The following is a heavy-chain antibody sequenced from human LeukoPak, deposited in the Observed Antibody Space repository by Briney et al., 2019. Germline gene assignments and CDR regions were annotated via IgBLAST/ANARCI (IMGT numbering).Heavy chain of an antibody. CDR1: GFTFGDYA. CDR3: AKAPDRYYYDSSGYYFDY. J-gene: IGHJ4*02. Sequence: GGSLRLSCAASGFTFGDYAMHWVRQAPGKGLEWVSGISWNSGSIGYADSVKGRFTISRDNAKNSLYLQMNSLRAEDTALYYCAKAPDRYYYDSSGYYFDYWGQGTLVTVSS. CDR2: ISWNSGSI. V-gene: IGHV3-9*01. D-gene: IGHD3-22*01.